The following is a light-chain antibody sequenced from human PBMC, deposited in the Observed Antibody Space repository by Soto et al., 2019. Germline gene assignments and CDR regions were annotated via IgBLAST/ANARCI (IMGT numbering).Light chain of an antibody. V-gene: IGKV3-15*01. J-gene: IGKJ2*03. Sequence: EILMTQSPATLSVSPGERATLSCRTSQSVGTNLAWYQQKPGQAPRLLIYGVSTRATGIPARFSGSGSGTECTLTISSLQSEDFALYHCHQYNNWPVSFGQGTKLEIK. CDR3: HQYNNWPVS. CDR2: GVS. CDR1: QSVGTN.